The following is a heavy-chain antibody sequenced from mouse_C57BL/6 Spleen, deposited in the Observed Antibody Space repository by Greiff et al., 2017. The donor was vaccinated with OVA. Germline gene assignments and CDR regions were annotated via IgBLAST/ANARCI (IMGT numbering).Heavy chain of an antibody. CDR3: ARDYYGSSYNLDY. D-gene: IGHD1-1*01. CDR2: INPSTGGT. CDR1: GYSFTGYY. V-gene: IGHV1-42*01. J-gene: IGHJ2*01. Sequence: VQLQQSGPELVKPGASVKISCKASGYSFTGYYMNWVKQSPEKSLEWIGEINPSTGGTTYNQKFKAKATLTVDKSSSTAYMQLKSLTSEDSAVYYCARDYYGSSYNLDYWGQGTTLTVSS.